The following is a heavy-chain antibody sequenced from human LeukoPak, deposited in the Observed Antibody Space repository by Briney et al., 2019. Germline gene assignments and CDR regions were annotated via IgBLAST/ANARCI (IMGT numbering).Heavy chain of an antibody. J-gene: IGHJ5*02. CDR1: GYTFTSCD. CDR2: INPSSGNT. CDR3: ARKRGISSAGPSPPSLNWFDP. Sequence: ASVKVSCKASGYTFTSCDINWVRQATGQGLEWMGWINPSSGNTGYAQKFQGRVTMTRNTSTSTAYMELNSLRSEDTAVYHCARKRGISSAGPSPPSLNWFDPWGQGTLVTVSS. V-gene: IGHV1-8*01. D-gene: IGHD6-13*01.